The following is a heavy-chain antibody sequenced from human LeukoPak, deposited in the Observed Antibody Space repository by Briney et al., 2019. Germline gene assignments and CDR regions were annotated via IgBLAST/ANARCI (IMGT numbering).Heavy chain of an antibody. J-gene: IGHJ6*02. CDR3: ARDLSYCSSTSCYVGSPLYYYYPMDV. CDR2: IWFDGSNK. Sequence: GGSLRLSCAASGFTFSTSGMHWVRQAPGKGLEWVAVIWFDGSNKHYADSVKGRFTISRDNSENTLYLQMNSLRAEDTAVYYCARDLSYCSSTSCYVGSPLYYYYPMDVWGQGTTVTVSS. V-gene: IGHV3-33*01. D-gene: IGHD2-2*01. CDR1: GFTFSTSG.